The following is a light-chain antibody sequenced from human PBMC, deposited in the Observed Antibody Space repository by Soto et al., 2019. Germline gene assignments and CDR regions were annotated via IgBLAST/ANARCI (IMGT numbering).Light chain of an antibody. CDR1: QSGSSRY. CDR3: HQYGDSPWT. Sequence: EILLTQSPGTLSLSPGERATLACRAGQSGSSRYLAWYQQKPGQAPKLLIYGASTRATGIPDRFSGSGSGTGFSLTISRLEPEDFAVYYCHQYGDSPWTFGQGTKVDIK. V-gene: IGKV3-20*01. J-gene: IGKJ1*01. CDR2: GAS.